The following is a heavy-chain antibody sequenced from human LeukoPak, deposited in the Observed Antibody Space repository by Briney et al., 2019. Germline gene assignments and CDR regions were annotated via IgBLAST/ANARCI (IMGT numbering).Heavy chain of an antibody. CDR3: AREGLGYCSSTSCSNYMDV. CDR1: GFTVSSNY. D-gene: IGHD2-2*01. CDR2: IYSGGST. V-gene: IGHV3-53*01. J-gene: IGHJ6*03. Sequence: GGSLRLSCAASGFTVSSNYMSWVRQAPGKGLEWVSVIYSGGSTYYADSVKGRFAISRDNSKNTLYLQMNSLRAEDTAVYYCAREGLGYCSSTSCSNYMDVWGQGTTVTVSS.